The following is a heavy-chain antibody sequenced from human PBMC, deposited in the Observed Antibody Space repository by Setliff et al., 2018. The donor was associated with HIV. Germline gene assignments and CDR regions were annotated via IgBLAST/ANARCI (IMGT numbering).Heavy chain of an antibody. CDR1: GGSISSYY. J-gene: IGHJ6*02. CDR3: ARQGGYDFWSGCYPYYYGMDV. Sequence: PSETLSLTCTVSGGSISSYYWSWIRQPPGKGLEWIGYIYTSGSTNYNPSLKSRVTISVDTSKNQFSLKLSSVTAADTAVYYCARQGGYDFWSGCYPYYYGMDVWGQGTTVTVSS. CDR2: IYTSGST. D-gene: IGHD3-3*01. V-gene: IGHV4-4*09.